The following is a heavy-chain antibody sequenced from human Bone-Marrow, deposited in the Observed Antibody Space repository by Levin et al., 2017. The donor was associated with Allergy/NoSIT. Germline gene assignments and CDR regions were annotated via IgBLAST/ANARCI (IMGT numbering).Heavy chain of an antibody. V-gene: IGHV3-23*01. CDR2: IIGSGGST. CDR3: AKETVTMTTGGISDY. Sequence: SGGSLRLSCAASGFTFSSYAMSWVRQAPGKGLEWVSAIIGSGGSTYYADSVKGRFTISRDNSKNTLYLQMDSLRAEDTAVYFCAKETVTMTTGGISDYWGQGTLVTVSS. J-gene: IGHJ4*02. D-gene: IGHD4-17*01. CDR1: GFTFSSYA.